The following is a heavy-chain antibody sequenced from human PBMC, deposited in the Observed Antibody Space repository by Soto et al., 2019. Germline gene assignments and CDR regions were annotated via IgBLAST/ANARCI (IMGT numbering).Heavy chain of an antibody. V-gene: IGHV1-2*04. J-gene: IGHJ4*02. D-gene: IGHD2-15*01. CDR3: AIQRSGVVY. Sequence: QVHLVQSGPEVKKPGASVKVSCKASGYTFTGNSLHWVRQAPGQGLEWMGWINPNNGGTNYAQKFRGWVPMTRDTSISTAYMDLSRLKSDDTAVYSCAIQRSGVVYWGQGTQVTVSS. CDR2: INPNNGGT. CDR1: GYTFTGNS.